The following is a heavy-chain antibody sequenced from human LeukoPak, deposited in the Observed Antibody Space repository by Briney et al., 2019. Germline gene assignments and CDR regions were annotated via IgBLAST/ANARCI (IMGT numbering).Heavy chain of an antibody. CDR1: GLTVSSNY. D-gene: IGHD1-26*01. CDR3: AAVGSSIY. J-gene: IGHJ4*02. CDR2: IYTGGAT. Sequence: GSLRLSCAVSGLTVSSNYMTCVRQPPGKGLEWVSVIYTGGATHYADSAKGRFTISRDNSKNTLFLQMNSLRGEDTAVYFCAAVGSSIYWGQGTLVTVSS. V-gene: IGHV3-53*01.